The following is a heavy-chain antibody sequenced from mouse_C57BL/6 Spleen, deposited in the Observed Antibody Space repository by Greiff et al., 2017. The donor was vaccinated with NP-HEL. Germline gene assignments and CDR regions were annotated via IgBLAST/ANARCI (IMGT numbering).Heavy chain of an antibody. CDR1: GFTFSSYA. CDR3: TRDHDLGYFDY. D-gene: IGHD2-3*01. J-gene: IGHJ2*01. Sequence: EVHLVESGEGLVKPGGSLKLSCAASGFTFSSYAMSWVRQTPEKRLEWVAYISSGGDYIYYADTVKGRFTISRDNARNTLYLQMSSLKSEDTAMYYCTRDHDLGYFDYWGQGTTLTVSS. V-gene: IGHV5-9-1*02. CDR2: ISSGGDYI.